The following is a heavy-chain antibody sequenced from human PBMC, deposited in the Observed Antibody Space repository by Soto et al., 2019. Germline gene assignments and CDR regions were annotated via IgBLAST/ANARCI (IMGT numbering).Heavy chain of an antibody. CDR3: ARAAPQLDASGSYAFPYGMVV. D-gene: IGHD3-10*01. CDR1: RGTFSSDA. CDR2: IIPIFGTA. V-gene: IGHV1-69*01. Sequence: QVQLVQSGAEVKKPWSSVKVSCKASRGTFSSDAISWVRQAPGQGLEWMGGIIPIFGTANYAQKFQGRVTITADENTSTAYMELSSLRSEDTSGYYCARAAPQLDASGSYAFPYGMVVCFQGTTVTVS. J-gene: IGHJ6*02.